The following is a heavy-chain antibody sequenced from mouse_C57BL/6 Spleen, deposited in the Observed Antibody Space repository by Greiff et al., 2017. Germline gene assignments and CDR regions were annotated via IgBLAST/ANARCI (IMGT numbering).Heavy chain of an antibody. CDR1: GYAFSSSW. Sequence: VQLQQSGPELVKPGASVKISCKASGYAFSSSWMNWVKQRPGKGLEWIGRIYPGDGDTNNNGKFKGKATLTADKSSSTAYMQLISLTSEDSAVYFCAIKIITTVLATNSFDYWGQGTTLTVSS. J-gene: IGHJ2*01. CDR3: AIKIITTVLATNSFDY. V-gene: IGHV1-82*01. D-gene: IGHD1-1*01. CDR2: IYPGDGDT.